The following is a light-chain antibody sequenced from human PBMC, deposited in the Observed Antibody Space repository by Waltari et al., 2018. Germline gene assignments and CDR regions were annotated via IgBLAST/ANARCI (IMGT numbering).Light chain of an antibody. J-gene: IGKJ2*01. CDR3: QQYYSTPT. CDR2: AAS. Sequence: DLQMTQSPSSLSASVGDRVTITCRASQGISNSLAWYQQKPGKAPKLLLYAASRLESGVPSRFSGSGSGTDYTLTISSLQPEDFVTYYCQQYYSTPTFGQGTKLEI. CDR1: QGISNS. V-gene: IGKV1-NL1*01.